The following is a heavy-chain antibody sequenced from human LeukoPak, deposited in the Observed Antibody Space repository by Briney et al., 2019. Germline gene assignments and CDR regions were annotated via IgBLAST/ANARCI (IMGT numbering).Heavy chain of an antibody. CDR2: IYTSGST. CDR3: ARGNDFWSGLFDY. Sequence: SETLSLTCSVSGGSISSGSYYWSWIRQPAGKGLEWIGRIYTSGSTNYNPSLKSRVTISVDTSKNQFSLKLSSVTAADTAVYYCARGNDFWSGLFDYWGQGTLVTVSS. CDR1: GGSISSGSYY. V-gene: IGHV4-61*02. J-gene: IGHJ4*02. D-gene: IGHD3-3*01.